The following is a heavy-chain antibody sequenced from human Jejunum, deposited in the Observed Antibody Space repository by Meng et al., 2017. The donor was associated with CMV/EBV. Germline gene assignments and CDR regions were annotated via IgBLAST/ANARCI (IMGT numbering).Heavy chain of an antibody. V-gene: IGHV4-30-4*08. CDR1: GGTIGSGDYS. J-gene: IGHJ4*02. Sequence: APGLVKPSQTISLTCPSSGGTIGSGDYSGSWIRQPPGKGLEWIGYIHDTGSTYYNPSLKSRVDISLGTSRNHFSLTLSSVTAEDMAVYFCARGSIFVSFDSWGQGTLVTVSS. CDR2: IHDTGST. CDR3: ARGSIFVSFDS. D-gene: IGHD3-3*01.